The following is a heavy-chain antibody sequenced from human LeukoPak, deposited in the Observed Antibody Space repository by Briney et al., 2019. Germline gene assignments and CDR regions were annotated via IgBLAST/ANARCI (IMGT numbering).Heavy chain of an antibody. J-gene: IGHJ6*02. CDR3: ARTSRHFYGSGTNMTPWPAGMDV. V-gene: IGHV4-59*01. Sequence: SETLSLTCTVSGGSMSGFFWTWIRQPPGRELEWIGSIYYSGSSTKYNPSLKSRVTISVDTSKSQFSLTLNSATAADTAVYYCARTSRHFYGSGTNMTPWPAGMDVWGQGTTVTVSS. CDR1: GGSMSGFF. D-gene: IGHD3-10*01. CDR2: IYYSGSST.